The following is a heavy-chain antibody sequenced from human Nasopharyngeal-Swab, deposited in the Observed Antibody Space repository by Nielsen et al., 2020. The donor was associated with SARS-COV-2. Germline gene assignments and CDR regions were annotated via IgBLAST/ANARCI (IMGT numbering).Heavy chain of an antibody. V-gene: IGHV1-69*13. Sequence: SVKVSCKASGGTFSSYAISWVRQAPGQGLEWMGGIIPIFGTANYAQKFQGRVTITADESTSTAYMELSSLRSEDTAVYYCARSSWRKHHGDYVSDAFDIWGQGTMVTVSS. CDR2: IIPIFGTA. J-gene: IGHJ3*02. D-gene: IGHD4-17*01. CDR3: ARSSWRKHHGDYVSDAFDI. CDR1: GGTFSSYA.